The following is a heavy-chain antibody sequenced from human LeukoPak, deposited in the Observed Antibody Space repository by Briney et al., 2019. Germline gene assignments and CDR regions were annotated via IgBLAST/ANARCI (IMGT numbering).Heavy chain of an antibody. J-gene: IGHJ4*02. CDR2: INPSGGST. D-gene: IGHD6-19*01. V-gene: IGHV1-46*01. CDR1: GYTFTSYY. Sequence: ASVKVSCKASGYTFTSYYMHWVRQAPGQGLEWMGIINPSGGSTSYAQKFQGRVTMTRDTSTSIVYMELSSLRSEDTAVYYCARSGYSSGWYGYFGYWGQGTLVTVSS. CDR3: ARSGYSSGWYGYFGY.